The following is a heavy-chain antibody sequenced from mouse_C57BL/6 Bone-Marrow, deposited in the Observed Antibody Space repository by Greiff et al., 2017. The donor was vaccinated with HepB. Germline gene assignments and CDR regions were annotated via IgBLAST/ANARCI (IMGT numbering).Heavy chain of an antibody. CDR3: ARGDYYGSRNAMDY. Sequence: QVQLQQSGAELVRPGSSVKLSCKASGYTFTSYWMHWVKQRPIQGLEWIGNIDPSDSETHYNQKFKDKATLTVDKSSSTAYMQLSSLTSEDSAVYYCARGDYYGSRNAMDYWGQGTSVTVSS. CDR2: IDPSDSET. D-gene: IGHD1-1*01. CDR1: GYTFTSYW. J-gene: IGHJ4*01. V-gene: IGHV1-52*01.